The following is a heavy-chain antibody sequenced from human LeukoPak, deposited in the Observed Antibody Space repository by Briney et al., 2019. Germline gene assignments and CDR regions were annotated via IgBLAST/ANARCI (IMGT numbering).Heavy chain of an antibody. J-gene: IGHJ4*02. Sequence: SVKVSCKASGGTFSSYAISWVRQAPGQGLEWMGGIIPIFGTANYAQKFQGRVTITADGSTSTAYMELSSLRSEDTAVYYCARGLGDGYNTQGDYWGQGTLVPVSS. CDR2: IIPIFGTA. CDR3: ARGLGDGYNTQGDY. V-gene: IGHV1-69*13. D-gene: IGHD5-24*01. CDR1: GGTFSSYA.